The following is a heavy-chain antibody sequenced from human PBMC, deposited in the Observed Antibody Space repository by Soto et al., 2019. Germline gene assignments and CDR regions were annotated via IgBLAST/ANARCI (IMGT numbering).Heavy chain of an antibody. J-gene: IGHJ4*02. CDR2: IKSKTDGGTT. D-gene: IGHD5-12*01. Sequence: EVQLVESGGGFVKPGGSLRLSCAASGFTFSNAWMSWVRQAPGKGLEWVGRIKSKTDGGTTDYAAPVKGRLTISRDDSKNTLYLQMNSLKTEDTAVYYCTTDRGDGYNYCYFDYWGQGTLVTVSS. CDR1: GFTFSNAW. V-gene: IGHV3-15*01. CDR3: TTDRGDGYNYCYFDY.